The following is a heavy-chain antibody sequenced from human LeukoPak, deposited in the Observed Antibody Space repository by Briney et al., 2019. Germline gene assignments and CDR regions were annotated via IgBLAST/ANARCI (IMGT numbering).Heavy chain of an antibody. J-gene: IGHJ4*02. CDR3: APRYCTNGVCYPDY. V-gene: IGHV3-21*01. D-gene: IGHD2-8*01. CDR1: GFTFSSCS. CDR2: ISSSSSYI. Sequence: GGSLRLSCAASGFTFSSCSMSWVRQAPGKGLEWVSSISSSSSYIYYADSVKGRFTISRDNAKNSLYLQMNSLRAEDTAVYYCAPRYCTNGVCYPDYWGQGTLVTVSS.